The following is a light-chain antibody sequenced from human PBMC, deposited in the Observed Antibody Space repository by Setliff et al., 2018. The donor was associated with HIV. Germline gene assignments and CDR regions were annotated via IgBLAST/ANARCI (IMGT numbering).Light chain of an antibody. CDR1: SSDVGGYNY. J-gene: IGLJ1*01. V-gene: IGLV2-11*01. Sequence: QSALAQPRSVSGSPGQSVTISCTGTSSDVGGYNYVSWHQQHPGKAPKLMIYDVSKRPSGVPDRFSGSKSGNTASLTISELQAEDEADYFCCSFANSYTSFYVFGTGTKVTVL. CDR2: DVS. CDR3: CSFANSYTSFYV.